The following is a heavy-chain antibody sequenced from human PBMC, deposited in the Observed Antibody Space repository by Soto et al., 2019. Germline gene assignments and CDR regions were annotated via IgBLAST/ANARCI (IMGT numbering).Heavy chain of an antibody. D-gene: IGHD6-13*01. V-gene: IGHV4-30-2*01. J-gene: IGHJ4*02. CDR2: IYHSGSN. Sequence: QLQLQESGSGLVKPSQTLSLTCAVSGGSISSGGYSWSWIRQPPGKGLAWIGSIYHSGSNYYNPSLKSRVTISVDRSKNPFSLKLSSVPASDTAVYYLASGQQLVRNYWGQGTLVTVSS. CDR3: ASGQQLVRNY. CDR1: GGSISSGGYS.